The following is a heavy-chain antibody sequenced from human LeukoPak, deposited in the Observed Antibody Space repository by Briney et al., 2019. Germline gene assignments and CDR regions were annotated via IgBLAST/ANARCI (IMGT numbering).Heavy chain of an antibody. CDR3: ARVGSYYDFWSGYSGY. J-gene: IGHJ4*02. Sequence: GGSLRLSSAASGFTFSSYSMNWVRQAPGKGLEWVSSISSSSSYIYYADSVKGRFTISRDNAKNSLNLQMNSLRAEDTAVYYCARVGSYYDFWSGYSGYWGQGTLVTVSS. CDR1: GFTFSSYS. D-gene: IGHD3-3*01. CDR2: ISSSSSYI. V-gene: IGHV3-21*01.